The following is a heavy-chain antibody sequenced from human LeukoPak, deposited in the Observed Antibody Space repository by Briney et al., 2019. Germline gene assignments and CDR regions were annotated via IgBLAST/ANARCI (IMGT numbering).Heavy chain of an antibody. V-gene: IGHV4-4*09. CDR1: GGSISSYY. CDR2: IYTSGST. J-gene: IGHJ6*03. CDR3: AGRYYDFWSGYSTYYYYMDV. Sequence: PSETLSLTCTVSGGSISSYYWSWIRQPPGKGLEWIGYIYTSGSTNYNPSLKSRVTISVDTSKNQFCLKLSSVTAADTAVYYCAGRYYDFWSGYSTYYYYMDVWGKGTTVTVSS. D-gene: IGHD3-3*01.